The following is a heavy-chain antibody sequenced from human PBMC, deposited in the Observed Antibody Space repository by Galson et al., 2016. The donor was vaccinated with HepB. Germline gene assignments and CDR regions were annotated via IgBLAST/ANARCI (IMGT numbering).Heavy chain of an antibody. D-gene: IGHD3-16*01. Sequence: SETLSLTCTVSGGSISTTSYYWGWIRQPPGKGLEWIGSINYSGNTYYNPSLKSRVTIFVDTSKNQFSLKLSSVTAADTAVHYCARHRFGTFDIWGQGTMVTVSS. CDR1: GGSISTTSYY. CDR2: INYSGNT. V-gene: IGHV4-39*01. J-gene: IGHJ3*02. CDR3: ARHRFGTFDI.